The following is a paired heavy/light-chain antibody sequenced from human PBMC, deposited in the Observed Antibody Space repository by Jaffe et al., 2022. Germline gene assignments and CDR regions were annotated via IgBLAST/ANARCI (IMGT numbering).Light chain of an antibody. CDR1: SSNIGSNY. Sequence: QSVLTQPPSASGTPGQRVTISCSGSSSNIGSNYVYWYQQLPGTAPKLLLYRNNQRPSGVPDRFSGSKSGTSVSLAISGLRSEDEADYYCAAWDDSLSGRVFGGGTKLTVL. CDR3: AAWDDSLSGRV. CDR2: RNN. J-gene: IGLJ2*01. V-gene: IGLV1-47*01.
Heavy chain of an antibody. CDR2: IRNKAYNYAT. J-gene: IGHJ4*02. CDR1: GFTFSGSA. V-gene: IGHV3-73*02. Sequence: EVQLVESGGGLVQPGGSLKLSCAASGFTFSGSAMHWVRQASGKGLEWVGRIRNKAYNYATAYAASVKGRFSMSRDDSTNTAYLQMDSLKSEDTAVYYCTGQATVTTENQVYYFDYWGQGTLVTVSS. D-gene: IGHD4-17*01. CDR3: TGQATVTTENQVYYFDY.